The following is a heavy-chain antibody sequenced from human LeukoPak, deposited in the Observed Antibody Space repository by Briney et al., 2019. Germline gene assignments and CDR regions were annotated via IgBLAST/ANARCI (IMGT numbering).Heavy chain of an antibody. Sequence: PGGSLRLSCAASGFTFSNAWMSWVRRAPGKGLEWVGRIKSKTDGGTTDYAAPVKGRFTISRDDSKNTLYLQMNSLKTEDTAVYYCTTGTYYYDSSGYYIRYFDYWGQGTLVTVSS. CDR2: IKSKTDGGTT. J-gene: IGHJ4*02. CDR3: TTGTYYYDSSGYYIRYFDY. D-gene: IGHD3-22*01. CDR1: GFTFSNAW. V-gene: IGHV3-15*01.